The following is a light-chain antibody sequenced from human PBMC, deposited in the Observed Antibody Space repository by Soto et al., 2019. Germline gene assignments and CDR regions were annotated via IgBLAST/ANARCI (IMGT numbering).Light chain of an antibody. CDR2: GTS. V-gene: IGKV3-20*01. Sequence: EIVLTQSPGTLSLSPGERATLSCRASQSVSSSYLAWYQQKPGQAPRLLIYGTSSRATAIPDRFSGSGSGTDFTLTISRLEPEDFAVYYCQQYGTASWTRGPGTKVDIK. J-gene: IGKJ1*01. CDR3: QQYGTASWT. CDR1: QSVSSSY.